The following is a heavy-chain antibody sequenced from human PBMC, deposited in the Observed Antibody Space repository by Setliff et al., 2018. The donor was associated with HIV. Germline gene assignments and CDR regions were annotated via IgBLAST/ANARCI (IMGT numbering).Heavy chain of an antibody. J-gene: IGHJ4*02. D-gene: IGHD3-22*01. CDR1: GGSISSHY. Sequence: SETLSLTCTVSGGSISSHYWSWIRQPPGKGLEWIGYIYNSRSTNYHPSLKSRLTISIDTSKNQFSLKLSSVTAADTAVYYCARGRYFSYGTSGYYLDYWGQGAPVTVSS. CDR3: ARGRYFSYGTSGYYLDY. CDR2: IYNSRST. V-gene: IGHV4-59*08.